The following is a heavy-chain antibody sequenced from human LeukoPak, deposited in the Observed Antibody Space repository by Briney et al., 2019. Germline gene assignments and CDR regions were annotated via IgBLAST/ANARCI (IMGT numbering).Heavy chain of an antibody. Sequence: PSETLSLTCTVSGGSFSSYYWSWIRQPPGKGLEWIGYIYYSGSTDYDPSLKSRVTISVDTSKNQFSLNLSSVTAADTAVYYCARAVITFGGVVAKGFDCWGQGTLVTASS. CDR3: ARAVITFGGVVAKGFDC. CDR1: GGSFSSYY. D-gene: IGHD3-16*02. CDR2: IYYSGST. J-gene: IGHJ4*02. V-gene: IGHV4-59*01.